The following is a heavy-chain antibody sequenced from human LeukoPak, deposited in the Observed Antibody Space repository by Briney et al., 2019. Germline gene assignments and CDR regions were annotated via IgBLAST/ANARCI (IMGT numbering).Heavy chain of an antibody. CDR1: GGTFSSYA. J-gene: IGHJ4*02. D-gene: IGHD6-13*01. Sequence: SVKVSCKASGGTFSSYAISWVRQAPGQGLEWMGRIIPILGIANYAQRFQGRVTMTRDTSTSTVYMELSSLRSEDTAVYYCARDLGGIAAAGTFDYWGQGTLVTVSS. CDR2: IIPILGIA. CDR3: ARDLGGIAAAGTFDY. V-gene: IGHV1-69*04.